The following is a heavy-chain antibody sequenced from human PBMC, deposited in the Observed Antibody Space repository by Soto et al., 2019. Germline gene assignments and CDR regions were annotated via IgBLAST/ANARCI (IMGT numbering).Heavy chain of an antibody. D-gene: IGHD6-6*01. CDR3: ARGCYSSSAPYHYYYYYYMDV. CDR1: GYTFTSYG. J-gene: IGHJ6*03. Sequence: QVQLVRSGAEVKKPGASVKVSCKASGYTFTSYGISWVRQAPGQGLEWMGWISAYNGNTNYAQKLQGRVTMTTDTSTSTAYMELRSLRSDDTAVYYCARGCYSSSAPYHYYYYYYMDVWGKGTTVTVSS. CDR2: ISAYNGNT. V-gene: IGHV1-18*01.